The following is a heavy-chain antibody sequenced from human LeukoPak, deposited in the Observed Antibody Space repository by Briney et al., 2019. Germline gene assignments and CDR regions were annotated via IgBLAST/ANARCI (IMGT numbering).Heavy chain of an antibody. D-gene: IGHD3-10*01. Sequence: GGSLRLSCAASGFTFDDYTMHWVRQTPGKGLEWVSLISWDGDSTYYADSVKGRFSISRDNAKNSLYLQMNSLRAEDTAVYYCARTVWFGGFTFTDYWGQGTLVTVSS. J-gene: IGHJ4*02. CDR3: ARTVWFGGFTFTDY. CDR1: GFTFDDYT. V-gene: IGHV3-43*01. CDR2: ISWDGDST.